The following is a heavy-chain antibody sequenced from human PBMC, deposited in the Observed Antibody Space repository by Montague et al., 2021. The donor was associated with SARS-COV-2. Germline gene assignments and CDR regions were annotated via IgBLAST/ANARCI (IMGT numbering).Heavy chain of an antibody. CDR2: TYYRSKWYN. D-gene: IGHD3-10*01. V-gene: IGHV6-1*01. CDR3: ARGIWFGELLTGYYYYGMDV. CDR1: GDSVSSNSAA. Sequence: CAISGDSVSSNSAAWNWIRQSPSRGLEWLGRTYYRSKWYNDYAVXVKSRITINPDTSKNQFSLQLNSVTPEDTAVYYCARGIWFGELLTGYYYYGMDVWGQGITVTVSS. J-gene: IGHJ6*02.